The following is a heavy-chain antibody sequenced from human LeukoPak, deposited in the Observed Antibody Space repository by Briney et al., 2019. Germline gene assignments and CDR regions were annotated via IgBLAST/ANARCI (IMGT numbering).Heavy chain of an antibody. CDR3: ARGGHNSGWIFDY. J-gene: IGHJ4*02. D-gene: IGHD6-19*01. CDR2: MNPNSRNT. Sequence: CMNPNSRNTGYAQKFQRRVTMTTNTSISTAYMELSSLRSEDTAVYYCARGGHNSGWIFDYWGQGTLVTVSS. V-gene: IGHV1-8*01.